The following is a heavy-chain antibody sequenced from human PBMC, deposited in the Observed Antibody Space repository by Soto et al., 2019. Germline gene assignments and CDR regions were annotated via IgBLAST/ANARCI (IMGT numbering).Heavy chain of an antibody. CDR3: ARLRYDFWSGYYTPFYYYGMDV. J-gene: IGHJ6*02. D-gene: IGHD3-3*01. V-gene: IGHV4-39*01. CDR2: IYYSGST. CDR1: CGSISSSIYY. Sequence: SETLSLTCTVSCGSISSSIYYWGWIRQPPGKGLDWIGSIYYSGSTYYNPSLKSRVTISVDTSKNQFSLKLSSVTAADTAVYHCARLRYDFWSGYYTPFYYYGMDVWGQGTTVNVSS.